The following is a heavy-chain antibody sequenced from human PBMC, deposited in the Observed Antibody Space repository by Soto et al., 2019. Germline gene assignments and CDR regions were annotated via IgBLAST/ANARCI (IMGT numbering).Heavy chain of an antibody. Sequence: ASVKVSCKASGYTFTSYGISWVRQAPGQGLEWMGWIRAYNGNTNYAQKLQGRVTMTTDTSTSTAYMELRSLRSDDTAVYYCARGITYYYGSGSYSPPEDSGRVYYYYGMDVWGQGTTVTVSS. CDR1: GYTFTSYG. D-gene: IGHD3-10*01. CDR2: IRAYNGNT. CDR3: ARGITYYYGSGSYSPPEDSGRVYYYYGMDV. J-gene: IGHJ6*02. V-gene: IGHV1-18*01.